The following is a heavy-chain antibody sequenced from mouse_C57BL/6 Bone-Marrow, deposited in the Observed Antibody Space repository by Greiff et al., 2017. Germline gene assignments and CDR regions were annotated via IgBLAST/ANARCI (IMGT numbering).Heavy chain of an antibody. CDR1: GYAFSSYW. V-gene: IGHV1-82*01. CDR3: ARKYYGPWYFDV. J-gene: IGHJ1*03. Sequence: QVQLQQSGPELVKPGASVKISCKASGYAFSSYWMNWVKQRPGKGLEWIGRIYPGDGDTNYNGKFKGKATLTADKYSSTAYMQLSSLPSEDSAVYCCARKYYGPWYFDVWGTGTTVTVSS. D-gene: IGHD1-1*01. CDR2: IYPGDGDT.